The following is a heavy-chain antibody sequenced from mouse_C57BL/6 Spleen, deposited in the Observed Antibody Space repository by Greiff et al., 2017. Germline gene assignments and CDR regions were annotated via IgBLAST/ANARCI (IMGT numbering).Heavy chain of an antibody. CDR1: GFTFSDYY. J-gene: IGHJ4*01. V-gene: IGHV5-16*01. CDR2: INYDGSST. CDR3: AREGDPYYAMDY. Sequence: DVKLVESEGGLVQPGSSMKLSCTASGFTFSDYYMAWVRQVPEKGLEWVANINYDGSSTYYLDSLKSRFIISRDNAKNILYLQMSSLKSEDTATYYCAREGDPYYAMDYWGQGTSVTVSS.